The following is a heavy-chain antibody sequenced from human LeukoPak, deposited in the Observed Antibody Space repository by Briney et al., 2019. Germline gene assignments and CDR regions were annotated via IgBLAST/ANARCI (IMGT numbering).Heavy chain of an antibody. CDR2: IYHSGST. CDR3: ASSSGYYYHYFDY. Sequence: SETLSLACAVSGGSISSSNWWSWVRQPPGKGLEWIGEIYHSGSTNYNPSLKSRVTISVDKSKNQFSLKLSSVTAADTAVYYCASSSGYYYHYFDYWGQGTLVTVSS. CDR1: GGSISSSNW. J-gene: IGHJ4*02. V-gene: IGHV4-4*02. D-gene: IGHD3-22*01.